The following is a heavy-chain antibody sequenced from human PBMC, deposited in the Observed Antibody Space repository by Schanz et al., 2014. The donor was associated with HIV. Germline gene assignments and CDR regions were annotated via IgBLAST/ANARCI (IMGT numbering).Heavy chain of an antibody. D-gene: IGHD2-15*01. V-gene: IGHV3-9*01. J-gene: IGHJ4*02. CDR2: INWNGGDV. CDR3: ARRSSDGGYYDN. Sequence: VQLVESGGGVVQPGRSLRLSCAASGFTFDDYAMHWVRQAPGKGLEWVSSINWNGGDVGYADSVKGRFTISRDNAKNTLYLQMNSLRDEDTAVYYCARRSSDGGYYDNWGQGTLVTVSS. CDR1: GFTFDDYA.